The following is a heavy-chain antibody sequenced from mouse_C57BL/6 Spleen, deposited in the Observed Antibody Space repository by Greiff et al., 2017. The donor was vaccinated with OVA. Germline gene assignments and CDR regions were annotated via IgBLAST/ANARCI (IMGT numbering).Heavy chain of an antibody. CDR3: TRDRDYGSSYFWYFDV. V-gene: IGHV5-9-1*02. Sequence: VQLKESGEGLVKPGGSLKLSCAASGFTFSSYAMSWVRQTPEKRLEWVAYISSGGDYIYYADTVKGRFTISRDNARNTLYLQMSSLKSEDTAMYYGTRDRDYGSSYFWYFDVWGTGTTVTVSS. J-gene: IGHJ1*03. CDR2: ISSGGDYI. CDR1: GFTFSSYA. D-gene: IGHD1-1*01.